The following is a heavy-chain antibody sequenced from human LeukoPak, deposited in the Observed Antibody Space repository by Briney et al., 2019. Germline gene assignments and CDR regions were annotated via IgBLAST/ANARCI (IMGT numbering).Heavy chain of an antibody. CDR1: GFTFSSYA. CDR2: SSGSGGRT. D-gene: IGHD6-19*01. Sequence: GGSLRLSCAASGFTFSSYALSWVRQAPGKGLEWVSGSSGSGGRTYYADSVKGRFTISRDNSKNTVYVQMNSLRAEDTAVYYCAKDDSSFIQQWGQGTLVTVSS. CDR3: AKDDSSFIQQ. V-gene: IGHV3-23*01. J-gene: IGHJ1*01.